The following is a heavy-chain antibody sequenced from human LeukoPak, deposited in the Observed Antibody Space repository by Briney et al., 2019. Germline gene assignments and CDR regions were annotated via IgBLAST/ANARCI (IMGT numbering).Heavy chain of an antibody. D-gene: IGHD3-22*01. CDR1: GGSISSYY. J-gene: IGHJ4*02. Sequence: SETLSLTCTVAGGSISSYYWSWIRQPPGKGLEWIGYIYYSGSTNYNPSLKSRVTISVDTSKNQFSLKLSSVTAADTAVYYCARGKRYDSSSIDYRGQGTLVTVSS. CDR3: ARGKRYDSSSIDY. V-gene: IGHV4-59*01. CDR2: IYYSGST.